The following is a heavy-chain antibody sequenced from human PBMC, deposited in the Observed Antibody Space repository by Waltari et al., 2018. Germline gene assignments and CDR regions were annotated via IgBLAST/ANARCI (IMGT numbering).Heavy chain of an antibody. D-gene: IGHD1-1*01. Sequence: QLQLQESGPGLVKPSETLSLTCTVSGVSITTSPYFWAWIRQSPGKGLEWLGSVSYSGNTYYNPSLTSRVTVSVDTSKNQFSLNLTSVTAADTAVYYCSGQERLGPGNYWYFHRWGRGTLVTVSP. J-gene: IGHJ2*01. CDR3: SGQERLGPGNYWYFHR. CDR1: GVSITTSPYF. V-gene: IGHV4-39*01. CDR2: VSYSGNT.